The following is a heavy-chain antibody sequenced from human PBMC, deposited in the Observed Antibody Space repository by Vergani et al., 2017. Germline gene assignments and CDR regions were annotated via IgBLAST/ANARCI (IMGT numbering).Heavy chain of an antibody. CDR1: GFTFDDYG. V-gene: IGHV3-20*04. CDR3: ARGGRLRTLYYYYYMDV. D-gene: IGHD4-17*01. Sequence: EVQLVESGGGVVRPGGSLRLSCAASGFTFDDYGMSWVRQAPGKGLEWVSGINWNGGSTGYADSVKGRFTISRDNAKNSLYLQMNSLRAEDTAVYYCARGGRLRTLYYYYYMDVWGKGTTVTVSS. J-gene: IGHJ6*03. CDR2: INWNGGST.